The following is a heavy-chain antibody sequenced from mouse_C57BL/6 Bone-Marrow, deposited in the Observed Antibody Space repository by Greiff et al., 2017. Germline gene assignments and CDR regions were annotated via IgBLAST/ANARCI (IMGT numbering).Heavy chain of an antibody. Sequence: VQLQQPGAELVKPGASVKLSCKASGYTFTSYWMHWVKQRPGRGLEWIGRIDPNSGGTKYNEKFKSKATLTVDKPSSTAYMQLSSLTSEDSAVXDGARFYDGYDGGYWYFDVWGTGTTVTVSS. J-gene: IGHJ1*03. D-gene: IGHD2-3*01. CDR2: IDPNSGGT. CDR1: GYTFTSYW. V-gene: IGHV1-72*01. CDR3: ARFYDGYDGGYWYFDV.